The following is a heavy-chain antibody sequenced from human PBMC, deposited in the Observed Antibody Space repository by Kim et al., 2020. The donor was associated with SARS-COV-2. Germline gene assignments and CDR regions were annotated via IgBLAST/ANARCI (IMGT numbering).Heavy chain of an antibody. CDR1: GFTVSADH. CDR3: ARHDWFDP. J-gene: IGHJ5*02. CDR2: LFSDSRT. Sequence: GGSLRLSCAASGFTVSADHMSWVRQAPGKGLEWVSLLFSDSRTFYADSVKGRFTISRDDSRNMVYLEMNSLRPEDTAAYYCARHDWFDPWGHGTQVTVSS. V-gene: IGHV3-53*01.